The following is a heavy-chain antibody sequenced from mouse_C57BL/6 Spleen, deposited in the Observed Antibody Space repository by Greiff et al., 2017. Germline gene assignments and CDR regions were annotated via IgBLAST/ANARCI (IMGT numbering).Heavy chain of an antibody. V-gene: IGHV1-82*01. J-gene: IGHJ2*01. CDR2: IYPGDGDT. CDR1: GYAFSSSW. D-gene: IGHD1-1*01. Sequence: QVQLQQSGPELVKPGASVKISCKASGYAFSSSWMNWVKQRPGKGLEWIGRIYPGDGDTNYNGKFKGKATLTADKSSSTAYMQLSSLTSEDSAVYFCARFYYYGSSWDYWGQGTTLTVSS. CDR3: ARFYYYGSSWDY.